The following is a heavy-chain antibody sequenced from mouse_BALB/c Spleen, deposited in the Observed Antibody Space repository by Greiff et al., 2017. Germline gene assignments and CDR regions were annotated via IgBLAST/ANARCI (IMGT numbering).Heavy chain of an antibody. J-gene: IGHJ4*01. CDR2: ISNGGGST. V-gene: IGHV5-12-2*01. D-gene: IGHD2-3*01. CDR1: GFTFSSYT. Sequence: EVQRVESGGGLVQPGGSLKLSCAASGFTFSSYTMSWVRQTPEKRLEWVAYISNGGGSTYYPDTVKGRFTISRDNAKNTLYLQMSSLKSEDTAMYYCARQSMTSAMDDWGQGTSVTVSS. CDR3: ARQSMTSAMDD.